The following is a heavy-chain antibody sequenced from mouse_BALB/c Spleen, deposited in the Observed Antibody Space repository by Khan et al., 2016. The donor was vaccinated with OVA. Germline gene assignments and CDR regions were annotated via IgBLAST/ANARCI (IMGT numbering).Heavy chain of an antibody. CDR3: ARVGLLRGAMNY. Sequence: QVQLQQSGPELVKPGASVKISCKASGYTFTDYYINWVKQKPGQGLEWIGWIYPGSGNTKYNEKFEDKATLTVETSSSTAYMRFSSLTSEDTAVYFCARVGLLRGAMNYWGQGTSVTVSS. J-gene: IGHJ4*01. CDR2: IYPGSGNT. V-gene: IGHV1-84*02. CDR1: GYTFTDYY. D-gene: IGHD1-1*01.